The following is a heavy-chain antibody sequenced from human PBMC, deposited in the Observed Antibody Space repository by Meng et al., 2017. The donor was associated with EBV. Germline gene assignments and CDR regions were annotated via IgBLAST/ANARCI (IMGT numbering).Heavy chain of an antibody. D-gene: IGHD4-11*01. V-gene: IGHV4-61*01. CDR2: IYCTGST. J-gene: IGHJ5*02. Sequence: QVQLQESGPGLVXPXXXXXLPXTXSGGSVNNESYYWGWIRQPPGKGLEYIGYIYCTGSTNYNSSLKSRVTISLDKSKNQFSLKLTSLTAADTAIYYCARGDYTNYPRWFDPWGQGTLVTVSS. CDR1: GGSVNNESYY. CDR3: ARGDYTNYPRWFDP.